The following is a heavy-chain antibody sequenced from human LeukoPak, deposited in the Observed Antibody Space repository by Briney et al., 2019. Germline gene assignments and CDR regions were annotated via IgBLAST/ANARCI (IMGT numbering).Heavy chain of an antibody. V-gene: IGHV3-64D*06. J-gene: IGHJ4*02. Sequence: GGSLRLSCSVSGFTFSTYVMHWVRQAPGKGLGYVSAISSNGDNTYYADSVKGRFTISRDNSKNTLYLQMSSLRADDTAVYYCVRGTGYWGQGTLVTVSS. CDR1: GFTFSTYV. CDR3: VRGTGY. CDR2: ISSNGDNT.